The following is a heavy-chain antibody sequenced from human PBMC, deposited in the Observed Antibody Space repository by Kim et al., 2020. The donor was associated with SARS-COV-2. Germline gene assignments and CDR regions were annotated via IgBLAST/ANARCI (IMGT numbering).Heavy chain of an antibody. CDR2: KT. V-gene: IGHV1-3*01. Sequence: KTTDSQKFQGRVPITRDTSANTAYMELSSLTSEDTAVYYCARDMNPTVYDYWGQGTLVTVSS. J-gene: IGHJ4*02. CDR3: ARDMNPTVYDY. D-gene: IGHD4-4*01.